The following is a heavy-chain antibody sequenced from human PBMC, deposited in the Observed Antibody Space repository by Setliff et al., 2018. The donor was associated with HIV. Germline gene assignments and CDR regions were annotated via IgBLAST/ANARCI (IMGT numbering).Heavy chain of an antibody. CDR1: GFTFDRFW. J-gene: IGHJ4*02. Sequence: GGSLRLSCAASGFTFDRFWMHWVRQAPGKGLVWVSRVNRDGSSTTYADPVKGRFTISRDNAKNTVYLQMNSLGAEDTAVYYCVRGWIDDSRIYWGQGTLVTVSS. CDR3: VRGWIDDSRIY. V-gene: IGHV3-74*01. D-gene: IGHD3-22*01. CDR2: VNRDGSST.